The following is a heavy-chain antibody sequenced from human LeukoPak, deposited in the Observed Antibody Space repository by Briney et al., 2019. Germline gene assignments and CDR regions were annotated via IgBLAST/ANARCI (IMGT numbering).Heavy chain of an antibody. D-gene: IGHD3-10*01. V-gene: IGHV4-39*07. J-gene: IGHJ4*02. CDR1: GGSISSDNYY. CDR2: INHSGST. CDR3: ARRVVLWFGESLYFDY. Sequence: SETLSLTCTVSGGSISSDNYYGGWGRQPPGKGLEWIGEINHSGSTNYNPSLKSRVTISVDTSKNQFSLKLSSVTAADTAVYYCARRVVLWFGESLYFDYWGQGTLVTVSS.